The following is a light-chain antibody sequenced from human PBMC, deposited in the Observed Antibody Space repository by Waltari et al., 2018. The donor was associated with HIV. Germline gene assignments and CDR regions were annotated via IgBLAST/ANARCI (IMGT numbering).Light chain of an antibody. V-gene: IGLV1-44*01. CDR2: NNN. Sequence: QSVLTQPPSASGTPGQRVTISCSGSSSNIGSNTVSWYRQLPGTAPKLLMYNNNQRPSGVPDRFSGSKSGTSASLAVSGLQSEDEANYDCAAGDDSLNGVVVGGGTKLTVL. CDR3: AAGDDSLNGVV. J-gene: IGLJ2*01. CDR1: SSNIGSNT.